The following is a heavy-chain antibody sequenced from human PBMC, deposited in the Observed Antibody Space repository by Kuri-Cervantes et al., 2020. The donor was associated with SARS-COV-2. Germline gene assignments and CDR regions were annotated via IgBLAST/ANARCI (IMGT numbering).Heavy chain of an antibody. CDR3: AKALRIVVVPAALGFDYYYGMDV. V-gene: IGHV3-30*18. CDR2: ISYDGSNK. Sequence: GGSLRLSCAASGFTFSSYGMHWVRQAPGKGLEWVAVISYDGSNKYYADSVKGRFTISRDNSKNTLYLQMNGLRAEDTAVYYCAKALRIVVVPAALGFDYYYGMDVWGQGTTVTVSS. D-gene: IGHD2-2*01. J-gene: IGHJ6*02. CDR1: GFTFSSYG.